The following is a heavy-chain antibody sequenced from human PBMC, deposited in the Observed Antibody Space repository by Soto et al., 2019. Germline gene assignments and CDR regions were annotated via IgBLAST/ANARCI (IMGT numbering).Heavy chain of an antibody. CDR2: INPNSGGT. CDR3: AADRTYCGGDCYVD. CDR1: GYTFTGYY. J-gene: IGHJ4*02. Sequence: GASVKVSCKASGYTFTGYYMHWVRQAPGQGLEWMGWINPNSGGTNYAQKFQGWVTMTRDTSISTAYMELSRLRSDDTAVYYCAADRTYCGGDCYVDWGQGTLVTVSS. V-gene: IGHV1-2*04. D-gene: IGHD2-21*02.